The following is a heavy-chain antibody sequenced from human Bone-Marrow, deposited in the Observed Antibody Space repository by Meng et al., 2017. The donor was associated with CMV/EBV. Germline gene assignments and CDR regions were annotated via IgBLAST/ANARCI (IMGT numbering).Heavy chain of an antibody. V-gene: IGHV3-23*03. Sequence: GGSLRLSCAASGFTFSSYAMSWVRQAPGKGLEWVSVIYSGGSSTYYADSVKGRFTISRDNSKNTLYLQMNSLRAEDTAVYYCSKSHTCNYQESFDSWCQGTLVTVSS. D-gene: IGHD4-11*01. CDR3: SKSHTCNYQESFDS. CDR2: IYSGGSST. J-gene: IGHJ4*02. CDR1: GFTFSSYA.